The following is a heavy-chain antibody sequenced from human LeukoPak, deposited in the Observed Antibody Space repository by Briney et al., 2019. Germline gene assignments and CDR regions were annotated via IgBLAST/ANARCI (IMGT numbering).Heavy chain of an antibody. J-gene: IGHJ4*02. V-gene: IGHV3-30*02. Sequence: GGSLRLSCAASGFSFGSYGMHWVRQAPGKGLEWVAFIRYDGSNKYYADSVKGRFTISRDNSKNTLYLQMNSLRAEDTAVYYCANLDSSGYSVFDYWGQGTLVTVSS. CDR1: GFSFGSYG. CDR3: ANLDSSGYSVFDY. D-gene: IGHD3-22*01. CDR2: IRYDGSNK.